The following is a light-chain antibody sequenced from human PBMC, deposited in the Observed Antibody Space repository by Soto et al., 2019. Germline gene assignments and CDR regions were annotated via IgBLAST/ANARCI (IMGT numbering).Light chain of an antibody. CDR1: QSVSSSY. V-gene: IGKV3-15*01. Sequence: ETVLPQSPCTLSLSPGERATLSCSSIQSVSSSYLAWYQQKPGQSPRLLIYGASTRATGIPARFSGSGSGTEFTLTISSLQSEDFAVYYCQQYNNWPPITFGQGTRLEIK. CDR2: GAS. CDR3: QQYNNWPPIT. J-gene: IGKJ5*01.